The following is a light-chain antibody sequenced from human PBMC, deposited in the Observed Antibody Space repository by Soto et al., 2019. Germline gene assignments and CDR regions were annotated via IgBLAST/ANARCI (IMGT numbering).Light chain of an antibody. CDR2: LNSDGSH. CDR3: QTWGSGIVV. V-gene: IGLV4-69*01. J-gene: IGLJ2*01. Sequence: QAVVTQSPSASASLGASVKLTYTLSSGHSNYAIAWHQQQSEKGPRYLMNLNSDGSHSKGDGIPDRFSGSSSGAERYLTISSLQSEDEADYYCQTWGSGIVVFGGGTKLTVL. CDR1: SGHSNYA.